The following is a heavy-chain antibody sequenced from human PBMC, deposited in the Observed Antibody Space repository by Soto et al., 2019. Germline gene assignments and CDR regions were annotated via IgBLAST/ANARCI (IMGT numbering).Heavy chain of an antibody. J-gene: IGHJ6*02. V-gene: IGHV1-69*08. CDR2: IIPILGIA. Sequence: QVQLVQSGAEVKKPGSSVKVSCKASGGTFSSYTISWVRQAPGQGLEWMGRIIPILGIANYAQKFQGRVTITADKSTSTAYMELSSLRSEDTAVYYCARDGGFTMNRHLSYGMDVWGQGTTVTVSS. D-gene: IGHD3-22*01. CDR3: ARDGGFTMNRHLSYGMDV. CDR1: GGTFSSYT.